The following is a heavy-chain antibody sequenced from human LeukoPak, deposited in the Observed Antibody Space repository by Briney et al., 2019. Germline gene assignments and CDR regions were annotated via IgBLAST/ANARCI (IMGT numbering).Heavy chain of an antibody. V-gene: IGHV4-34*01. J-gene: IGHJ3*02. CDR3: ARGLTYYFDSSGYYVTDAFDI. D-gene: IGHD3-22*01. CDR2: INHSGST. Sequence: SETLSLTCAVYGGSFSGYYWSWIRQPPGKGLEWIGEINHSGSTNYNPSLKSRVTISVDTSKNQFSLKLSSVTAADTAVYYCARGLTYYFDSSGYYVTDAFDIWGQGTMVTVSS. CDR1: GGSFSGYY.